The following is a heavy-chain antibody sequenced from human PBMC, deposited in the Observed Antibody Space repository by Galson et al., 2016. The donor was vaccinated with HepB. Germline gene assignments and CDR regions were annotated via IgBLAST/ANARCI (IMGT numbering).Heavy chain of an antibody. CDR2: VNHSGTT. J-gene: IGHJ4*02. CDR3: ARSKGLVLDTGNTVLGPIH. Sequence: SETLSLTCGVDSGSFMNYYWAWIRQPPGKGLEWIGEVNHSGTTRYTPSLKNRVTISIDTTNNQFSLMLSSVTAADTAVYFCARSKGLVLDTGNTVLGPIHWGQGHLVTVSS. V-gene: IGHV4-34*01. CDR1: SGSFMNYY. D-gene: IGHD1-1*01.